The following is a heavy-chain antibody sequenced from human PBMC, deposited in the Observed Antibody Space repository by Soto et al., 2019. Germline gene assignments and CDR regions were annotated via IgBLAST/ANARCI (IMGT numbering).Heavy chain of an antibody. CDR3: AKDGDIAAAGYYFDY. CDR2: ISYDGSDK. J-gene: IGHJ4*02. CDR1: VFTFSSNG. Sequence: GWSLRLSCASSVFTFSSNGMQWVRQAPGKGLEWVAVISYDGSDKYYADSVKGRFTISRDNSKNTLYLQMNSLRAEDTAVYYCAKDGDIAAAGYYFDYWGQGTLVTVSS. D-gene: IGHD6-13*01. V-gene: IGHV3-30*18.